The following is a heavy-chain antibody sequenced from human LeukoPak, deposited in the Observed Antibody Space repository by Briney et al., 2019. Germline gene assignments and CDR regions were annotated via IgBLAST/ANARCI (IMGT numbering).Heavy chain of an antibody. Sequence: PSETLSLTCAVYGGSFRGYYWSWIRQPPGKGLEWIGEINHSGSTNYNPSLKSRVTISVDTSKNQFSLKLSSVTAADTAVYYCARWSGYDRGDYWGQGTLVTVSS. D-gene: IGHD5-12*01. CDR3: ARWSGYDRGDY. V-gene: IGHV4-34*01. CDR1: GGSFRGYY. J-gene: IGHJ4*02. CDR2: INHSGST.